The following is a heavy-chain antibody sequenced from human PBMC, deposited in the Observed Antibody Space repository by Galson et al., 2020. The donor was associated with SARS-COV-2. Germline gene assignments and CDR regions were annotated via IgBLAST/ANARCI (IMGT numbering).Heavy chain of an antibody. D-gene: IGHD1-26*01. CDR3: ARGRGEGPYIVGASRLDY. J-gene: IGHJ4*02. CDR2: IYHSGST. CDR1: GGSISSSNW. Sequence: SETLSLTCAVSGGSISSSNWWSWVRQPPGKGLEWIGEIYHSGSTNYNPSLKSRVTISVDKSKNQFSLKLSSVTAADTAVYYCARGRGEGPYIVGASRLDYWGQGTLVTVSS. V-gene: IGHV4-4*02.